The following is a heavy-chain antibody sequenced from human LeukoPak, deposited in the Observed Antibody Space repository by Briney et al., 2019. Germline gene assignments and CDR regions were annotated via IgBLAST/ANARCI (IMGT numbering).Heavy chain of an antibody. J-gene: IGHJ6*02. V-gene: IGHV4-31*03. Sequence: SETVSLPCTVSGGSISSCGYYWSWIRRHPGKGLGWIGYIYYSGSTYYNPSLKSRVTISVDTSKNQFSLKLSSVTAADTAVYYCASCYGGNPRYYYGMDVWGQGTTVTVSS. D-gene: IGHD4-23*01. CDR1: GGSISSCGYY. CDR2: IYYSGST. CDR3: ASCYGGNPRYYYGMDV.